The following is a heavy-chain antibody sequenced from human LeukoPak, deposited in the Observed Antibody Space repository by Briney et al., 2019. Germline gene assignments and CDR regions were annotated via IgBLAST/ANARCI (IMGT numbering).Heavy chain of an antibody. CDR1: GYTFTGYY. CDR3: ARLATVPG. Sequence: ASVKVSCKASGYTFTGYYLHWVRHAPVQGLEWMGWIHPNSGDTSYAQKFQGRVTMTRDTSISTAYMDLSGLTSDDTALYYCARLATVPGWGQGTLVTVSS. V-gene: IGHV1-2*02. D-gene: IGHD6-19*01. CDR2: IHPNSGDT. J-gene: IGHJ1*01.